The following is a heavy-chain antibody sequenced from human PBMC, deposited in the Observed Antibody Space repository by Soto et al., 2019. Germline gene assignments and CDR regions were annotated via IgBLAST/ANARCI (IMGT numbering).Heavy chain of an antibody. Sequence: ASVKVSCKASGGTFSNYAITWVRQAPGQGLEWLGRIIPIFGSANYAQKLQGRVTITADESTTTAYMELSSLRSEDTAVYYCARSVVVRGVFTFDYWGQGTLVTVSS. D-gene: IGHD3-10*01. CDR3: ARSVVVRGVFTFDY. V-gene: IGHV1-69*13. J-gene: IGHJ4*02. CDR1: GGTFSNYA. CDR2: IIPIFGSA.